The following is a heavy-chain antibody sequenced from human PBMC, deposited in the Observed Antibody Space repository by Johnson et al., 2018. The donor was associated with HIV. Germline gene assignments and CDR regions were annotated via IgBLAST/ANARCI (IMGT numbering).Heavy chain of an antibody. CDR3: TTAIVIDAFDI. D-gene: IGHD3-16*02. CDR1: GFTFSDAW. CDR2: ITGNGGST. J-gene: IGHJ3*02. Sequence: VQLVESGGDLVKPGGSLRLSCAASGFTFSDAWMNWVRQAPGKGLEYVSGITGNGGSTYYANSVKGRFTISRDNSKNTLYLQMSSLKTDDTAVYYCTTAIVIDAFDIWGQGTMVTVSS. V-gene: IGHV3-64*01.